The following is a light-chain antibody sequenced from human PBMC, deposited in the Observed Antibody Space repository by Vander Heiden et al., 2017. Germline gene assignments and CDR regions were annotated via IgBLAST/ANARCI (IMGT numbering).Light chain of an antibody. Sequence: DVVMTQSPLSLHVTLGQPASISCRSSQRLVDSHGDTYLNWFQQRPGQSPRRLIYKVSNRDSGVPDRFSGSGSGTDFTLKISRVEAEDVGVYYCMQGTHWPYTFGQGTKLEIK. CDR2: KVS. V-gene: IGKV2-30*01. CDR1: QRLVDSHGDTY. CDR3: MQGTHWPYT. J-gene: IGKJ2*01.